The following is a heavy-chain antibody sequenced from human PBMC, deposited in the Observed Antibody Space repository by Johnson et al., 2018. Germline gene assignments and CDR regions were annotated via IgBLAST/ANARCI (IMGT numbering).Heavy chain of an antibody. D-gene: IGHD6-6*01. J-gene: IGHJ6*02. V-gene: IGHV3-73*01. Sequence: VQLQESGGGLVQPGGSLKLSCAASGFTFSGSALHWVRQASGKGLEWVGRIRSKANNYATEYAASVKGRFTISRDDSNYMAYLQMNSLKIEDTAIYYCSSYYGVDVWGQGTTVTVSS. CDR2: IRSKANNYAT. CDR3: SSYYGVDV. CDR1: GFTFSGSA.